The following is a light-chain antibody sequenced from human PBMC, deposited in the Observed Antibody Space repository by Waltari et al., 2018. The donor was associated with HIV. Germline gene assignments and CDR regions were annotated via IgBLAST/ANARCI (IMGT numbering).Light chain of an antibody. V-gene: IGKV3-15*01. CDR2: GSS. Sequence: VLTQSPATLSLSPGETATVSCRASQSVSDQLSWYQQRHGQAPRLLLYGSSTRATGCTARFSGSGSGTNFTLTIGSLQSEDFAVYYCQQYANWPPITFGQGTRLEIK. CDR1: QSVSDQ. J-gene: IGKJ5*01. CDR3: QQYANWPPIT.